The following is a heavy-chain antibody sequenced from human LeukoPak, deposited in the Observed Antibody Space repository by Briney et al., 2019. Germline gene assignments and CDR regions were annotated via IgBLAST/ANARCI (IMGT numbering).Heavy chain of an antibody. Sequence: GGSLRLSCAASGFTFSDYWMHWVRQAPGKGLVWVSRISSDGSRVTYADSVKGRFTISRDNSKNTLYLQMNSLRAEDTAVYFCARRTDYGDPQVKLDSWGQGTLVTVSS. CDR3: ARRTDYGDPQVKLDS. CDR1: GFTFSDYW. CDR2: ISSDGSRV. D-gene: IGHD4-17*01. V-gene: IGHV3-74*01. J-gene: IGHJ4*02.